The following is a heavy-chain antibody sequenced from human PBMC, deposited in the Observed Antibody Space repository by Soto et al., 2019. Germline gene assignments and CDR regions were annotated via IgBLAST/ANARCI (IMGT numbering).Heavy chain of an antibody. J-gene: IGHJ5*02. V-gene: IGHV3-73*02. CDR2: IGNKGQNYAT. D-gene: IGHD6-19*01. CDR1: GFSFSDSA. Sequence: EVQLVESGGGLVQPGGSLKLSCAASGFSFSDSAMHWVRQASGKGLEWVGRIGNKGQNYATTYAASVKGRFFISTDESKNTAHLQMNSLKTEDTAVYYCTKFSATSSAPAALGQGTLVTVAS. CDR3: TKFSATSSAPAA.